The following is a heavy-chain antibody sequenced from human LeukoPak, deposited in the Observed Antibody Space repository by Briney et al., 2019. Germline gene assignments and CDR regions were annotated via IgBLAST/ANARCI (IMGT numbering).Heavy chain of an antibody. Sequence: ASVTVSFKASGGTFINYAISWVGQAPGQGGEWMGGIIPIFGTANYAQKFQGRVTITADKSTSTAYMELSSLRSEDTAVYYCARSSTYAYGSGSYYNEVYYYGMDVWGKGTTVTVSS. J-gene: IGHJ6*04. V-gene: IGHV1-69*06. D-gene: IGHD3-10*01. CDR2: IIPIFGTA. CDR3: ARSSTYAYGSGSYYNEVYYYGMDV. CDR1: GGTFINYA.